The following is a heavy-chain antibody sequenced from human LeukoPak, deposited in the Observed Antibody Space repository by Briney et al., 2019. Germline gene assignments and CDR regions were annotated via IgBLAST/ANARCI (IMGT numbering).Heavy chain of an antibody. V-gene: IGHV1-46*01. Sequence: ASVKVSCKASGYTFTSYYMHWVRQAPGQGLEWMGIINPSGGSTSYAQKFQGRVTITADKSTSTAYMELSSLRSEDTAVYYCARLQWPYYYYGMDVWGQGTTVTVSS. J-gene: IGHJ6*02. CDR1: GYTFTSYY. D-gene: IGHD6-19*01. CDR3: ARLQWPYYYYGMDV. CDR2: INPSGGST.